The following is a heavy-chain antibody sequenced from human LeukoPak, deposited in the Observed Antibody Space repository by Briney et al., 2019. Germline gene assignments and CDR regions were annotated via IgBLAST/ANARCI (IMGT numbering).Heavy chain of an antibody. CDR3: AADSHTSGFDY. Sequence: SVKVSCEASGGRFGNYALNWVRQAPGQRFEWMGAITPLYGASNYAQKFQGRLTIVADESTGTGYMELRSLASEDTAVYYCAADSHTSGFDYWAQGTLVTVSS. J-gene: IGHJ4*02. CDR1: GGRFGNYA. CDR2: ITPLYGAS. D-gene: IGHD1-1*01. V-gene: IGHV1-69*13.